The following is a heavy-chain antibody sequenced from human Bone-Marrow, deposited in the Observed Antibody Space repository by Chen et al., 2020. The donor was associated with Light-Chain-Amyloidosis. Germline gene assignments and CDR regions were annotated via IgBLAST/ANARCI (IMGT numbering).Heavy chain of an antibody. CDR1: GYTFPNYW. V-gene: IGHV5-51*01. J-gene: IGHJ4*02. CDR2: IYPDDSDA. Sequence: GPEVKKPGESLKISCKGSGYTFPNYWIGWVRQMPGKGLEWMGVIYPDDSDARYSXXXXXXXXXXXXXXXXXXXXXXXXXXXXXXAMYYCARRRDGYNFDYWGQGTLV. D-gene: IGHD2-21*01. CDR3: ARRRDGYNFDY.